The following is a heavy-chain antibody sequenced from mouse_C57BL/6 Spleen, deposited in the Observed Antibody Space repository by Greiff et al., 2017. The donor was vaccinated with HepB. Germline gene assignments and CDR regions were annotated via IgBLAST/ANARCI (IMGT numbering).Heavy chain of an antibody. CDR1: GYTFTSYD. CDR3: AREYYYGSSPSFAY. V-gene: IGHV1-85*01. D-gene: IGHD1-1*01. J-gene: IGHJ3*01. Sequence: QVQLKQSGPELVKPGASVKLSCKASGYTFTSYDINWVKQRPGQGLEWIGWIYPRDGSTKYNEKFKGKATLTVDTSSSTAYMELHSLTSEDSAVYFCAREYYYGSSPSFAYWGQGTLVTVSA. CDR2: IYPRDGST.